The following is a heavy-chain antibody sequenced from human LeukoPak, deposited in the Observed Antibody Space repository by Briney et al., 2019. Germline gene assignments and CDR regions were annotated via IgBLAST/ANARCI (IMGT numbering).Heavy chain of an antibody. CDR1: GFTVSTNY. Sequence: GGSLRLSCAASGFTVSTNYMSWVRQAPGKGLEWVSVIFGGGGTSYADSVEGRFTVSRDNSKNTLYLQMNSLRAEDTAVYYCVSLRGMDVWDQGTTVTVSS. J-gene: IGHJ6*02. V-gene: IGHV3-66*01. CDR3: VSLRGMDV. CDR2: IFGGGGT.